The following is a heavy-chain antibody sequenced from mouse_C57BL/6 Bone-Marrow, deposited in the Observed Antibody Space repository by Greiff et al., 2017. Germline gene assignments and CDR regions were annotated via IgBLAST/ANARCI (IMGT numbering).Heavy chain of an antibody. D-gene: IGHD4-1*02. V-gene: IGHV1-69*01. Sequence: VQLQQPGAELVMPGASVKLSCKASGYTFPSYWMHWVKQRPGQGLAWIGEIDPSDSYTNYNQKFKGKSTLTVDKSSSTAYMQLSSLTSEDSAVYYGARSQLGHYFDYWGQGTTLTVSS. CDR3: ARSQLGHYFDY. CDR1: GYTFPSYW. J-gene: IGHJ2*01. CDR2: IDPSDSYT.